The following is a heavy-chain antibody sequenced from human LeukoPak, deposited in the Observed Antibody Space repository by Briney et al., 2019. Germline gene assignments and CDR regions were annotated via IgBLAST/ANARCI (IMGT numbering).Heavy chain of an antibody. V-gene: IGHV3-21*01. Sequence: GGSLRLSCAASGFTFSTFAMSWVRQAPGKGLEWVSSISSSSSYIYYADSVKGRFTISRDNAKNSLYLQMNSLRAEDTAVYYCAREGCSGGSCPSEFDYWGQGTLVTVSS. D-gene: IGHD2-15*01. CDR3: AREGCSGGSCPSEFDY. CDR1: GFTFSTFA. CDR2: ISSSSSYI. J-gene: IGHJ4*02.